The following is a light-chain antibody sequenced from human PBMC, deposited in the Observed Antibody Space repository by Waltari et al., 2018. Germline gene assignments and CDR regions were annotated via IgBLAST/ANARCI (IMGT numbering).Light chain of an antibody. CDR1: SSDIGLYNY. CDR2: DVT. Sequence: QSALTQPASVSGSPGQSITISCTGTSSDIGLYNYVSWYQQHPGKAPQFIIYDVTERPSGVSSRFSGSKSGNTASLTISGLQAEDEADYYCSSYISGTVVFGGGTTVTVL. J-gene: IGLJ2*01. V-gene: IGLV2-14*03. CDR3: SSYISGTVV.